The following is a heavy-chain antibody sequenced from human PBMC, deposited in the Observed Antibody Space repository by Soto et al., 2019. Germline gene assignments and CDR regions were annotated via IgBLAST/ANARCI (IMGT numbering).Heavy chain of an antibody. Sequence: PSDTLSLTCAVSGGSISSFFYSWSWIRQPPGKGLEWIGYIYHSGSTYYNPSLKSRVTISVDRSKNQFSLKLSSVTAADTAVYYCARADGSGSWVFDYWGQGTLVTVSS. J-gene: IGHJ4*02. V-gene: IGHV4-30-2*01. CDR1: GGSISSFFYS. CDR2: IYHSGST. CDR3: ARADGSGSWVFDY. D-gene: IGHD3-10*01.